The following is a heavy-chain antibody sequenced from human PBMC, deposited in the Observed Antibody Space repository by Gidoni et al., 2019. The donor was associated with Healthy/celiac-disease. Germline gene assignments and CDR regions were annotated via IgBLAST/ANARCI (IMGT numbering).Heavy chain of an antibody. D-gene: IGHD2-2*01. J-gene: IGHJ6*02. Sequence: QVQLQESGPGLVKPSQTLSLTCTVSGGSISRGGYYWSWIRQHPGKGLEWIGYIYYSGSTYYNPSLKSRVTISVDTSKNQFSLKLSSVTAADTAVYYCATKPAATDYYYYGMDVWGQGTTVTVSS. CDR3: ATKPAATDYYYYGMDV. V-gene: IGHV4-31*03. CDR2: IYYSGST. CDR1: GGSISRGGYY.